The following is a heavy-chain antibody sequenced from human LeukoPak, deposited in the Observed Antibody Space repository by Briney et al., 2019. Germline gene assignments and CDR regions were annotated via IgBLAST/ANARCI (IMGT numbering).Heavy chain of an antibody. CDR2: IIPIFGTA. CDR1: GGTFSSYA. J-gene: IGHJ1*01. Sequence: SVKVSCKASGGTFSSYAISWVRQAPGQGLEWMGGIIPIFGTANYAQKFQGRVTITADESTSTAYMELSSLRSEDTAVYYCATGPTVAGISYFQHWGQGTLVTVSS. D-gene: IGHD6-19*01. V-gene: IGHV1-69*13. CDR3: ATGPTVAGISYFQH.